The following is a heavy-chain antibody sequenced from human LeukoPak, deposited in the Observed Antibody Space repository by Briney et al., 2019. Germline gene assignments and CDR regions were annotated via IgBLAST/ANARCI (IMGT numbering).Heavy chain of an antibody. CDR1: GFSLSTSGVG. CDR2: IYWDDDK. J-gene: IGHJ5*02. V-gene: IGHV2-5*02. Sequence: ESGPTLVNPTQTLTLTCTFSGFSLSTSGVGVGWIRQPPGKALEWLALIYWDDDKRYSPSLKSRLTITKDTSKNQVVLTMSNMDPVDTATYYCAHRPGGYYDSSGYYWRDWFDPWGQGNLVTVSS. CDR3: AHRPGGYYDSSGYYWRDWFDP. D-gene: IGHD3-22*01.